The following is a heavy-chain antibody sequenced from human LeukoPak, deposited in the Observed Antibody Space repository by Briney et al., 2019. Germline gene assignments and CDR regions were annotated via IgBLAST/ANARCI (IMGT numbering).Heavy chain of an antibody. V-gene: IGHV4-61*10. D-gene: IGHD2-15*01. CDR1: GASISSGNYY. Sequence: SETLSLTCSVSGASISSGNYYWSWLRQPAGKGLEWIGHIYSSGSTNYNPSLESRVTFSLDTSKDLFSLNLTSVTAADTAVYYCARGGSKFDFWGQGTLVTVSS. J-gene: IGHJ4*02. CDR3: ARGGSKFDF. CDR2: IYSSGST.